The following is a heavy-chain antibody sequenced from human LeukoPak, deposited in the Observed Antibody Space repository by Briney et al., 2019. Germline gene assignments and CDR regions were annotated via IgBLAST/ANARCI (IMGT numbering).Heavy chain of an antibody. D-gene: IGHD5-18*01. CDR1: GYTCTSYY. Sequence: ASVKVSCKASGYTCTSYYMHWMRPAAGQGVEWMGIINPSGGDTSYAQKFQGRVTMSRDTSTSTVYMELSSLRSEDTAVYYCARAYTAMVYWFDPWGQGTLVTVSS. CDR3: ARAYTAMVYWFDP. J-gene: IGHJ5*02. V-gene: IGHV1-46*01. CDR2: INPSGGDT.